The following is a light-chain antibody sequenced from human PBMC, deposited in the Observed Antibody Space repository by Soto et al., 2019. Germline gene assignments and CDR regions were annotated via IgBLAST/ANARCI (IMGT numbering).Light chain of an antibody. CDR2: AAS. CDR3: QKYNSAPRT. J-gene: IGKJ1*01. CDR1: QGISNY. V-gene: IGKV1-27*01. Sequence: DSQIPQSPSSLSASVGDRVTITGRASQGISNYLAWYQQKPGKAPKVLIYAASILQSGVPSRFSGSGSGTDFTLTIRSLQPEEVATYYCQKYNSAPRTCGQGTKVDIK.